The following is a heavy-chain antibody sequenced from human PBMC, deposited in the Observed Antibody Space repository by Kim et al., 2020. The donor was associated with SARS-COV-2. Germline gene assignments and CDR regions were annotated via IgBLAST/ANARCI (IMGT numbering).Heavy chain of an antibody. CDR3: ARPPTVTTGGNY. CDR1: GGSISSSSYY. J-gene: IGHJ4*02. CDR2: IYYSGST. V-gene: IGHV4-39*01. Sequence: SETLSLTCTVSGGSISSSSYYWGWIRQPPGKGLEWIGSIYYSGSTYYNPSLKSRVTISVDTSKNQFSLKLSSVTAADTAVYYCARPPTVTTGGNYWGQGTLVTVSS. D-gene: IGHD4-17*01.